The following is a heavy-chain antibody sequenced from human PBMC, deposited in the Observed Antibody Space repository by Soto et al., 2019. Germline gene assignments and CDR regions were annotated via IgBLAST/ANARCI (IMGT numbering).Heavy chain of an antibody. D-gene: IGHD3-3*01. J-gene: IGHJ4*02. CDR2: IANSGTT. V-gene: IGHV4-30-4*01. CDR1: GGSINRGGYF. CDR3: ARGPSADKVDY. Sequence: QVQLQESGPGLVKPSQTLSLTCTVSGGSINRGGYFWSWIRQTPGKGLEWIGHIANSGTTYTNPSLNSRATISGDTSQNQFSLNLKSVTAADTAVYYCARGPSADKVDYWGQGTLVTVSS.